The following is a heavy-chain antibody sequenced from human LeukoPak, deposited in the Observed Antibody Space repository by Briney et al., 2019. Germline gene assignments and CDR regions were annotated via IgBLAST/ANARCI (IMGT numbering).Heavy chain of an antibody. CDR2: ISYDGSNK. D-gene: IGHD4-17*01. Sequence: GGSLRLSCAASGFTFSSYAMHWVRQAPGKGREGVAVISYDGSNKYYADSVKGRFTISRDNSKNTLYLQMNSLRAEDTAVYYCARGASDYGDTNFDYWGQGTLVTVSS. CDR1: GFTFSSYA. V-gene: IGHV3-30-3*01. CDR3: ARGASDYGDTNFDY. J-gene: IGHJ4*02.